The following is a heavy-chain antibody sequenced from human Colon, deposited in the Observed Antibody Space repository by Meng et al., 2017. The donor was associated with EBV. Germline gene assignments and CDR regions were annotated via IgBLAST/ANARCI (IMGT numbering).Heavy chain of an antibody. V-gene: IGHV4-31*03. Sequence: QGHSRGSGPGLLKPSQALSLPCTVSGGSISSGGYYWSWIRQHPGKGLEWIGYIYYSGSTYYNPSLKSRVTISIDTSKNQFSLKLSSVTAADTAVYYCARGPSRWLQFSFDYWGQGTLVTVSS. CDR2: IYYSGST. CDR1: GGSISSGGYY. D-gene: IGHD5-24*01. CDR3: ARGPSRWLQFSFDY. J-gene: IGHJ4*02.